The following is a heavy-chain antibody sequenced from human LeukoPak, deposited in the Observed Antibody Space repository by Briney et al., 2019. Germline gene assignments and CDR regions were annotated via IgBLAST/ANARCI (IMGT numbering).Heavy chain of an antibody. CDR1: GFTLSSYA. D-gene: IGHD3-10*01. CDR3: AKDTMVRGVIRFDY. Sequence: QPGGSLRLSCAASGFTLSSYAMSWVRQAPGKGLESVSAISGSGGSTYYADSVKGRFTISRDNSKNTLYLQMNSLRAEDTAVYYCAKDTMVRGVIRFDYWGQGTLVTVSS. V-gene: IGHV3-23*01. J-gene: IGHJ4*02. CDR2: ISGSGGST.